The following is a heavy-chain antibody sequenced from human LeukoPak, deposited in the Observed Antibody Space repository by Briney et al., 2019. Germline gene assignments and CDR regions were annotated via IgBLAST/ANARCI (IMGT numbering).Heavy chain of an antibody. V-gene: IGHV4-59*12. Sequence: SETLSLTCTVSGGSISSYYWSWIRQPPGKGLKWIGYIHYSGSTNYNPSLKSRVTISVDTSKNQFSLKLSSVTAADTAVYYCARGRIVGARLDYWGQGTLVTVSS. CDR2: IHYSGST. J-gene: IGHJ4*02. CDR1: GGSISSYY. D-gene: IGHD1-26*01. CDR3: ARGRIVGARLDY.